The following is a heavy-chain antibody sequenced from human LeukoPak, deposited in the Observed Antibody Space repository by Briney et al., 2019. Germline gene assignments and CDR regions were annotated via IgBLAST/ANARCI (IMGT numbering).Heavy chain of an antibody. CDR2: IYHSGST. D-gene: IGHD5-18*01. V-gene: IGHV4-30-2*01. CDR1: GGSISSGGYS. CDR3: AREMVDTAMVNNNWFDP. Sequence: SQTLSLTCAVSGGSISSGGYSWSWIRQPPGKGLEWIGYIYHSGSTYYNPSLKSRVTISVDRSKNQFSLKLSPVTAADTAVYYCAREMVDTAMVNNNWFDPWGQGTLVTVSS. J-gene: IGHJ5*02.